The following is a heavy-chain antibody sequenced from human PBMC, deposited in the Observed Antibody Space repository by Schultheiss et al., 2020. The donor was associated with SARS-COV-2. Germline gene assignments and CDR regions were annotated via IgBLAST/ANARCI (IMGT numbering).Heavy chain of an antibody. CDR2: IYYSGST. D-gene: IGHD2-2*01. CDR3: ARVVGYCSSTSCYEEAVAGTSPYYYYGMDV. CDR1: GGSISSGGYY. V-gene: IGHV4-31*03. J-gene: IGHJ6*02. Sequence: SETLSLTCTVSGGSISSGGYYWSWIRQHPGKGLEWIGYIYYSGSTYYNPSLKSRVTISVDTSKNQFSLKLSSVTAADTAVYYCARVVGYCSSTSCYEEAVAGTSPYYYYGMDVWGQGTTVTVSS.